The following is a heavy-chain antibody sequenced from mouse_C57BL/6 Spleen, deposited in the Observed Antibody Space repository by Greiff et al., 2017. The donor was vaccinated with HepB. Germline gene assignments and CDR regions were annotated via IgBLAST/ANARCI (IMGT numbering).Heavy chain of an antibody. CDR3: ARPPFPYDLHYFDY. CDR2: ISSGSSTI. D-gene: IGHD2-3*01. Sequence: EVKVEESGGGLVKPGGSLKLSCAASGFTFSDYGMHWVRQAPEKGLEWVAYISSGSSTIYYADTVKGRFTISRDNAKNTLFLQMTSLRSEDTAMYYCARPPFPYDLHYFDYWGQGTTLTVSS. J-gene: IGHJ2*01. CDR1: GFTFSDYG. V-gene: IGHV5-17*01.